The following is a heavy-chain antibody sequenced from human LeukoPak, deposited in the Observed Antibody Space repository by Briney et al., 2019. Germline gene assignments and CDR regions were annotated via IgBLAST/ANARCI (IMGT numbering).Heavy chain of an antibody. V-gene: IGHV3-43*02. Sequence: SLISGDGGRTFYADSVKGRFTISRDNSKNTLSLQMISLRTEDTAFYYCAKFSRTFDAFDMWGQGTRVTVSS. J-gene: IGHJ3*02. CDR3: AKFSRTFDAFDM. CDR2: ISGDGGRT. D-gene: IGHD2/OR15-2a*01.